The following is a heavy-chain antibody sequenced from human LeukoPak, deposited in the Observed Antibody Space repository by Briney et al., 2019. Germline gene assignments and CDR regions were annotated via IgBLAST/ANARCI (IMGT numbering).Heavy chain of an antibody. V-gene: IGHV1-46*01. Sequence: ASVKVSCKASGYSFTNYYMHWVRQAPGQGLEWLGKINPSDGSINYAQKFQGRVTMTRDMSTTTVYMELSSLRAEDTAVYYCARESGFRGDAFDIWGQGTMVTVSS. J-gene: IGHJ3*02. CDR3: ARESGFRGDAFDI. D-gene: IGHD3-10*01. CDR2: INPSDGSI. CDR1: GYSFTNYY.